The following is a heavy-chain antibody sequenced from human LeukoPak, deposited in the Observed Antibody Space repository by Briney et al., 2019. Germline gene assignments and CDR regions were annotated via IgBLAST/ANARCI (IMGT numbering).Heavy chain of an antibody. CDR1: GGSFSGYY. J-gene: IGHJ4*02. CDR2: INHSGST. V-gene: IGHV4-34*01. D-gene: IGHD3-9*01. CDR3: AREGVYYDILTAYYRPYYFDY. Sequence: SETLFLTCAVYGGSFSGYYWSWIRQPPGKGLQWIGEINHSGSTNYNPSLKSRVTISVDTSKNQFSLKLTSLTAADTAVYYCAREGVYYDILTAYYRPYYFDYWGQGTLVTVSS.